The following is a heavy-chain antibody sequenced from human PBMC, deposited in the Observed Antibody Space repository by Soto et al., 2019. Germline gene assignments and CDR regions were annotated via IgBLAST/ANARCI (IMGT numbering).Heavy chain of an antibody. V-gene: IGHV3-23*01. CDR2: ISGSGGST. CDR1: GFTFSSYA. D-gene: IGHD3-10*01. CDR3: AKARADYYGSGSPIDY. Sequence: EVQLLESGGGLVQPGGSLRLSCAASGFTFSSYAMSWVRQAPGKGLEWVSAISGSGGSTYYADSVKGRFTISRDNSKNPLYLQMNSLRAEDTGVYYCAKARADYYGSGSPIDYWGQGTLVTVSS. J-gene: IGHJ4*02.